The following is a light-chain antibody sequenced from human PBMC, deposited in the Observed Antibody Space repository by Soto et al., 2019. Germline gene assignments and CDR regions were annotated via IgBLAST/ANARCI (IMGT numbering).Light chain of an antibody. CDR3: SSWTSSSTVV. CDR2: DVS. J-gene: IGLJ2*01. Sequence: QSALTQPASVSGSPGQSITISCTGTSSDVGGYNYVPWYQQHPGKAPKVMIYDVSNRPSGVSNRFSGSKSANTASLTISGLQAEDEADYYCSSWTSSSTVVFGGGTKLTVL. CDR1: SSDVGGYNY. V-gene: IGLV2-14*01.